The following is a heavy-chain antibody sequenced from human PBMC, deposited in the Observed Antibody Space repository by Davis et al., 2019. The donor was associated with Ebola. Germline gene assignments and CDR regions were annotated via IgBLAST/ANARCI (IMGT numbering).Heavy chain of an antibody. J-gene: IGHJ6*04. D-gene: IGHD1-26*01. V-gene: IGHV4-59*01. Sequence: PSETLSLTCAVSGVSIRPFYWTWIRQPPGKGLEWIGYIYYSGSTNYNPSLKSRVTISVDTSKNQFSLKLSSVTAADTAVYYCARGSGGKADYYGMDVWGKGTTVTVSS. CDR3: ARGSGGKADYYGMDV. CDR2: IYYSGST. CDR1: GVSIRPFY.